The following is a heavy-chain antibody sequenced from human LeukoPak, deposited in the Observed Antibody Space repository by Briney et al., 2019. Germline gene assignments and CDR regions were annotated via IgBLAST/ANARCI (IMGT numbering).Heavy chain of an antibody. Sequence: PSQTLSLTCTVSGGSISSGDYYWSWIRQPPGKGLEWIGYIYYSGSTYYNPSLKSRVTISVDTSKNQFSLKLSSVTAADTAVYYCARDCSSTSCYLVESMDVWGQGTTVTVSS. D-gene: IGHD2-2*01. J-gene: IGHJ6*02. CDR2: IYYSGST. V-gene: IGHV4-30-4*01. CDR3: ARDCSSTSCYLVESMDV. CDR1: GGSISSGDYY.